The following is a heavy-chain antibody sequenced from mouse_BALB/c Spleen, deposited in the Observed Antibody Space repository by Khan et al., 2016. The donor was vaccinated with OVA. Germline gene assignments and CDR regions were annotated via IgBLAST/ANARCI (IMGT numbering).Heavy chain of an antibody. J-gene: IGHJ4*01. Sequence: QVQLKQSGPGLVAPSQSLSITCTVSGFSLTTYGVNWIRQPPGKGLEWLGVIWGDGSTNYHSALISRLSISKDNSKSQVFLKLNSLQTDETATYYCAKWGDGSTYAMDYWGQGTSVTVSS. CDR2: IWGDGST. CDR1: GFSLTTYG. V-gene: IGHV2-3*01. CDR3: AKWGDGSTYAMDY. D-gene: IGHD2-3*01.